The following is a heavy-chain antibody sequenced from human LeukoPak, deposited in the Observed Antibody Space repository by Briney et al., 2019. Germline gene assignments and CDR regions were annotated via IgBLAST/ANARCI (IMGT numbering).Heavy chain of an antibody. CDR2: ISSSSSYI. CDR3: ARDSGSYFRFVY. D-gene: IGHD1-26*01. V-gene: IGHV3-21*01. CDR1: GFTFSSYS. J-gene: IGHJ4*02. Sequence: GGSLRLSCAASGFTFSSYSMNWVRQAPGKGLEGVSSISSSSSYIYYADSVKGRFTISRDNAKNSLYLQMNSLRAEDTAVYYCARDSGSYFRFVYWGQGTLVTVSS.